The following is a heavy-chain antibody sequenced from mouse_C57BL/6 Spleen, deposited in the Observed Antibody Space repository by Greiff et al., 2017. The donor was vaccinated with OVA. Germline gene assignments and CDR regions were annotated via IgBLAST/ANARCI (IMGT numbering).Heavy chain of an antibody. Sequence: DVKLVESGGGLVKPGGSLKLSCAASGFTFSDYGMHWVRQAPEKGLEWVAYISSGSSTIYYPDSVKGRFTISRDNAKNTLYLQMSSLKSEDTAMYYCARESHWYFDVWGTGTTVTVSS. CDR1: GFTFSDYG. J-gene: IGHJ1*03. D-gene: IGHD6-2*01. V-gene: IGHV5-17*03. CDR2: ISSGSSTI. CDR3: ARESHWYFDV.